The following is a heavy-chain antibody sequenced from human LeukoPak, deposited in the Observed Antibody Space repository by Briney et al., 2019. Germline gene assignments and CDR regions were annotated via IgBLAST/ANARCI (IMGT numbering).Heavy chain of an antibody. CDR2: INHSGST. CDR3: ARVGYSSSWCPFDY. J-gene: IGHJ4*02. D-gene: IGHD6-13*01. CDR1: GGSFSGYY. Sequence: SETLSLTCAVYGGSFSGYYWSWIRRPPGKGLEWIGEINHSGSTNYNPSHKSRVTISVDTSKNQFSLKLSSVTAADTAVYYCARVGYSSSWCPFDYWGQGTLVTVSS. V-gene: IGHV4-34*01.